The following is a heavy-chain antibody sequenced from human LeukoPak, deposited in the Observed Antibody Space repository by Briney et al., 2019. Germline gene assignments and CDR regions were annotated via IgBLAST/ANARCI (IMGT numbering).Heavy chain of an antibody. D-gene: IGHD1-26*01. J-gene: IGHJ1*01. CDR2: ISAYNGNT. Sequence: GASVKVSCKASGYTFTSYGISWVRQAPGQGLEWMGWISAYNGNTNYAQKLQGRVTITRDTSASTAYMELSSLRSDDTAVYYCAREWGFSRRLPTVGATGYFQHWGQGTLVTVSS. CDR1: GYTFTSYG. V-gene: IGHV1-18*01. CDR3: AREWGFSRRLPTVGATGYFQH.